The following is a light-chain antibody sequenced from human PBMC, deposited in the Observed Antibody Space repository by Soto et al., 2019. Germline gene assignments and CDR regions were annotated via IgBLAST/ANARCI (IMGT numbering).Light chain of an antibody. CDR3: QHCDYLPI. CDR1: HDITSF. CDR2: DAS. Sequence: DIQMTQSPSSLSASVGDRVTITCQASHDITSFLNWYQHKPGRAPKLLIYDASILEAWVPTRFSRSGSGTHFTFTISSLQPEDVATYYCQHCDYLPIFGPGTTVDFK. J-gene: IGKJ3*01. V-gene: IGKV1-33*01.